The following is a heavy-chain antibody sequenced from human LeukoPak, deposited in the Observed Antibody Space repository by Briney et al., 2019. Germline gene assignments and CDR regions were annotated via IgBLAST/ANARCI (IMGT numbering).Heavy chain of an antibody. J-gene: IGHJ5*02. CDR3: AKGSGINHYHWIDP. CDR1: GFTFSNYW. CDR2: IKEDGSVK. D-gene: IGHD1-14*01. V-gene: IGHV3-7*05. Sequence: GGSLRLSCAASGFTFSNYWMSWVRQAPGKGLEWVANIKEDGSVKYYADSVKGRSTISRDNSKNTLYLQMDSLRAEDTALYYCAKGSGINHYHWIDPWGQGTLVTVSS.